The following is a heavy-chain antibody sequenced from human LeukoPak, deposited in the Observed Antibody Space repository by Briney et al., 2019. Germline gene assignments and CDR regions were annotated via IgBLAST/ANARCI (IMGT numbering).Heavy chain of an antibody. J-gene: IGHJ4*02. CDR2: ISGDGGST. V-gene: IGHV3-43*02. Sequence: PGGSLRLSCAASGSTLDDYAMHWVRQAPGKGLEWVSLISGDGGSTKYADSVKGRFTISRDNSKNSLYLQMNSLRAEDTALYYCAKECSSGSCWGDSWGQGTLVTVSS. CDR3: AKECSSGSCWGDS. CDR1: GSTLDDYA. D-gene: IGHD2-15*01.